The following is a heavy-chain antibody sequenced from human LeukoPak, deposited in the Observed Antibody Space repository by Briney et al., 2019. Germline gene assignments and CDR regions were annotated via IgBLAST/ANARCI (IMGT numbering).Heavy chain of an antibody. J-gene: IGHJ4*02. Sequence: SETLSLTCTVSGGSISSSSYYWGWIRQPPGKGLEWIGSIYYSGSTYYNPSLKSRVTISVDTSKNQFSLKLSSVTAADTAVYYCARLWSRRYFDYWGQGTLVTVSS. CDR3: ARLWSRRYFDY. CDR1: GGSISSSSYY. CDR2: IYYSGST. V-gene: IGHV4-39*01. D-gene: IGHD2-21*01.